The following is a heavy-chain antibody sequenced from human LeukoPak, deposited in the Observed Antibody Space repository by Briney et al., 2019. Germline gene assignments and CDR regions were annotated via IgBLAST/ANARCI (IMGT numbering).Heavy chain of an antibody. V-gene: IGHV4-4*07. Sequence: SETLSLTCTVSGGSISSYYWSWIRQPAGKGLEWIGRIYTSGSTNYNPSLKSRVTISVDMSKSQFSLKVSSVTAADTAVYYCARQKYCSGGSCSLSWFDPWGPGTLVTVSS. CDR1: GGSISSYY. CDR2: IYTSGST. D-gene: IGHD2-15*01. CDR3: ARQKYCSGGSCSLSWFDP. J-gene: IGHJ5*02.